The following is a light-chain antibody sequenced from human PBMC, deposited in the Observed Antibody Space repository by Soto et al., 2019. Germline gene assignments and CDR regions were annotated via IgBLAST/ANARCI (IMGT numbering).Light chain of an antibody. V-gene: IGKV3-20*01. J-gene: IGKJ4*01. CDR1: QSVSSNY. Sequence: EIVLTQSPATLSLSPGERATLSCRASQSVSSNYLAWYQQKPGQAPRLLIYGASTRATGIPDRFSGSGSGTDFTFTISRLEPEDFAVYYCQQYDTWSIPFGGGTKVDIK. CDR3: QQYDTWSIP. CDR2: GAS.